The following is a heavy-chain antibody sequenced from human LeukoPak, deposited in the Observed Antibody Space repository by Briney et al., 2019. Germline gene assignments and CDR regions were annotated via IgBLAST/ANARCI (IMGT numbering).Heavy chain of an antibody. CDR2: INPNSGDS. J-gene: IGHJ4*02. D-gene: IGHD5-18*01. CDR1: GYKFTGYY. Sequence: GASVRVSCKASGYKFTGYYMHWVRQAPGQGLEWMGWINPNSGDSHHAQKFQGRVTMTRDTSISTAYMELSRLRSDDTAVYYCAREIGGILVFDYWGQGTLVTDSS. CDR3: AREIGGILVFDY. V-gene: IGHV1-2*02.